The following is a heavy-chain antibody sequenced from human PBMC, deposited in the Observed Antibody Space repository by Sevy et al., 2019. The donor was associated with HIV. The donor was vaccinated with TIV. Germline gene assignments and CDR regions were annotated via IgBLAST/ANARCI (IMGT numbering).Heavy chain of an antibody. J-gene: IGHJ6*03. CDR2: ISSSSRYI. CDR1: GFTFSSYS. CDR3: TSAGITSYYYPYMAV. D-gene: IGHD1-20*01. V-gene: IGHV3-21*06. Sequence: LGGSLRLSCAASGFTFSSYSMNWVRQAVGKELEWVSSISSSSRYIYYADSVKGRFTISRDNAKNSLYLQMNSLRAEDTAVYYCTSAGITSYYYPYMAVWGKGTTVTVSS.